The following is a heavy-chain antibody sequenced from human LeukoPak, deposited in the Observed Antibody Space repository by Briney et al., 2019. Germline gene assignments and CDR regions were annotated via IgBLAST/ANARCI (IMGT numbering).Heavy chain of an antibody. V-gene: IGHV3-23*01. CDR3: AKDQRSGYSHGYYFDY. D-gene: IGHD5-18*01. CDR1: GFSVSNNY. J-gene: IGHJ4*02. CDR2: ISGNGGST. Sequence: GGSLRLSCAVSGFSVSNNYMSWVRQAPGKGLEWVSAISGNGGSTYYADSVKGRFTVSRDNSKNTLYLQVNSLRAEDTAVYYCAKDQRSGYSHGYYFDYWGQGTLVTVSS.